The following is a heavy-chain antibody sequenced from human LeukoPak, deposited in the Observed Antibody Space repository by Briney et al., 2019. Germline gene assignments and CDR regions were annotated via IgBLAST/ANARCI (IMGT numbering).Heavy chain of an antibody. J-gene: IGHJ4*02. V-gene: IGHV3-9*01. CDR2: VSWNSGNV. CDR1: GFTFDDYA. Sequence: GGSLRLSCAASGFTFDDYAMHWVRQVPGKGLEWVSSVSWNSGNVGYADSVKGRFTISRDNPKNSLYLQMNSLRAEDTALYYCAKDISYYGSGTSVDYWGQGTLVTVSS. D-gene: IGHD3-10*01. CDR3: AKDISYYGSGTSVDY.